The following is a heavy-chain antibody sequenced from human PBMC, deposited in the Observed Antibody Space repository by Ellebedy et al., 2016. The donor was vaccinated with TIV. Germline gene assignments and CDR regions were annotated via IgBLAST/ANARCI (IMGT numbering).Heavy chain of an antibody. J-gene: IGHJ4*02. D-gene: IGHD3-9*01. V-gene: IGHV4-4*02. Sequence: MPSETLSLTCAVSGGSISSTNWWSWVRQTPGKGLEWIGQVLHTGRTNYNPTLKSRVTISLDKSKNQFSLKLSSVTAADTAVYYCARDSTAYYYFDDWGQGTLVTVSS. CDR3: ARDSTAYYYFDD. CDR1: GGSISSTNW. CDR2: VLHTGRT.